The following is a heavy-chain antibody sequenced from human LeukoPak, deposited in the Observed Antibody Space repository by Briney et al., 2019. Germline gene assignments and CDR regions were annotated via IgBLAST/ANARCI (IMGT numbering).Heavy chain of an antibody. CDR3: ARADETNFDD. J-gene: IGHJ4*02. CDR1: RGSLRSGSPY. D-gene: IGHD1/OR15-1a*01. Sequence: SETLSLTCTVSRGSLRSGSPYWGCIRHPPGKGLEWIAYIYYTGTTTYNPSLKSRATISVDTSKNQFSLKLSSLAAADTAVYCCARADETNFDDWGQGTLVTVS. V-gene: IGHV4-61*01. CDR2: IYYTGTT.